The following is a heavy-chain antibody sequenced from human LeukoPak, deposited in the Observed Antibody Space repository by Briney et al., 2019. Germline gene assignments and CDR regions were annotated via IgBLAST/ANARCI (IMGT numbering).Heavy chain of an antibody. CDR1: GGPISSYY. J-gene: IGHJ2*01. D-gene: IGHD3-22*01. CDR2: IYYSGST. Sequence: SETLSLTCTVSGGPISSYYWSWIRQHPGKGLEWIGYIYYSGSTYYNPSLKSRVTISVDTSKNQFSLKLSSVTAADTAVYYCARHREYYDYWYFDLWGRGTLVTVSS. V-gene: IGHV4-59*06. CDR3: ARHREYYDYWYFDL.